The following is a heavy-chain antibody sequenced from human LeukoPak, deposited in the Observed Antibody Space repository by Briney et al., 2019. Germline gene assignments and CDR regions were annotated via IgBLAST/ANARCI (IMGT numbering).Heavy chain of an antibody. D-gene: IGHD3-3*01. Sequence: SETLSLTCSVSGRSLSSGGYYWSWIRQPPGKGLDWLGYFYHSGSTYYNPSLKSRVTISVDRSKSQFSLKLSSVTAADTAVYYCAREVLIGDDFWSGSIPINRFDPWGQGTLVTVSS. CDR2: FYHSGST. CDR1: GRSLSSGGYY. J-gene: IGHJ5*02. CDR3: AREVLIGDDFWSGSIPINRFDP. V-gene: IGHV4-30-2*01.